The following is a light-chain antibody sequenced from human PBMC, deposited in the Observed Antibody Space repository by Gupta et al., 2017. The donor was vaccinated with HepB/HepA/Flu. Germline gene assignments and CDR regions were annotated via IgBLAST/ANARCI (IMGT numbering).Light chain of an antibody. CDR1: QSILRY. J-gene: IGKJ3*01. Sequence: DIQMTQSPSSLSASVGDRVTITCRPSQSILRYLNWFQKKPGKAPNLLIYTASSLQSGVPSRFRGGGSGTDFTLNISSLQPEDFATYYCQQTYSVPPTFGPGTKVDVK. CDR2: TAS. CDR3: QQTYSVPPT. V-gene: IGKV1-39*01.